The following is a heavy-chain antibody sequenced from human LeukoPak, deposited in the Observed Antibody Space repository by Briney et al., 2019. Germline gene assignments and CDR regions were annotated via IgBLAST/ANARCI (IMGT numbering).Heavy chain of an antibody. CDR3: ARDRVPAAIAGSDAFDT. V-gene: IGHV1-2*02. J-gene: IGHJ3*02. CDR2: INPNSGGT. CDR1: GYTFTGYY. D-gene: IGHD2-2*01. Sequence: ASVKVSCKASGYTFTGYYMHWVRQAPGQGLEWMGWINPNSGGTNYAQKFQGRVTMTRDTSISTAYMELSRLRSDDTAVYYCARDRVPAAIAGSDAFDTWGQGTMVTVSS.